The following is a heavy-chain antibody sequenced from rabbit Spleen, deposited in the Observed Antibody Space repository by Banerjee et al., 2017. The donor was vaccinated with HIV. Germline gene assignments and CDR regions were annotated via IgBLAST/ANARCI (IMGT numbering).Heavy chain of an antibody. J-gene: IGHJ4*01. CDR2: IDTGSSGFT. V-gene: IGHV1S40*01. Sequence: QSLEESGGDLVKPGASLTLTCIASGVSFSCDSYMCWVRQAPGKGLEWIVCIDTGSSGFTYYASWAKGRFTISKTSSTTVTLQMTSLTAADTATYFCARDRRYADYTGYGYGSFNLWGQGTLVTVS. CDR3: ARDRRYADYTGYGYGSFNL. CDR1: GVSFSCDSY. D-gene: IGHD6-1*01.